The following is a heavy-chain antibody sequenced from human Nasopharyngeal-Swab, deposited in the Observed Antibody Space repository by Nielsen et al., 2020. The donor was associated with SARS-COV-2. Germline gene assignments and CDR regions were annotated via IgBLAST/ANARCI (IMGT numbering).Heavy chain of an antibody. CDR1: GYTFNNYG. J-gene: IGHJ4*02. V-gene: IGHV1-18*01. Sequence: ASVKVSCKASGYTFNNYGISWVRQAPGQGLEWMGWISPYNANTYYAQKLQGRVAVTTDTSTSTSYTELRSLRSDDTAVYYCARDPLQYSYGPIDYWGQGTLVTVSS. CDR3: ARDPLQYSYGPIDY. CDR2: ISPYNANT. D-gene: IGHD5-18*01.